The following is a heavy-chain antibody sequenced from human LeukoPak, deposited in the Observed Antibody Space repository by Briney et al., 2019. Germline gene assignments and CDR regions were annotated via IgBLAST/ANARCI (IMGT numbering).Heavy chain of an antibody. V-gene: IGHV3-49*04. J-gene: IGHJ5*02. Sequence: GGSLRLSCSGFGFTFGEFAMSWVRQAPGKGLERVGFISAKGFGETTEYGASVKGRFSISRDDSKSIAYLQIDSQKAHDTAIYYCARVVSHDFWSAFYPRWFDPWGQGTLVTVSS. D-gene: IGHD3-3*01. CDR1: GFTFGEFA. CDR3: ARVVSHDFWSAFYPRWFDP. CDR2: ISAKGFGETT.